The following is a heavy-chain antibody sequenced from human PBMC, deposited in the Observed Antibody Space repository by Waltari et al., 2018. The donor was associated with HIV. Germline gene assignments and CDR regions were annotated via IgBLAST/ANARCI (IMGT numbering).Heavy chain of an antibody. D-gene: IGHD1-1*01. V-gene: IGHV4-4*02. Sequence: QVQLQESGPGLVKPSGTLSLTCAVSGGTISSRNWWSWIRQSPGKGLEWLGEIYHTGSVNYNASLKSRVTMSVDKSKNHFSLSLKSVTAADTAVYYCARFPLATGTFWFDPWGPGVLVTVSS. J-gene: IGHJ5*02. CDR3: ARFPLATGTFWFDP. CDR1: GGTISSRNW. CDR2: IYHTGSV.